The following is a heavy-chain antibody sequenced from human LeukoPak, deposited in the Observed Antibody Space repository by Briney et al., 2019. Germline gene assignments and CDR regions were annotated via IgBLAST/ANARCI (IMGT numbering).Heavy chain of an antibody. D-gene: IGHD2-2*01. CDR2: INPNSGDT. V-gene: IGHV1-2*06. J-gene: IGHJ4*02. CDR1: GYTCTGYH. Sequence: ASVKVSCQASGYTCTGYHMHWVRQAPGQGLEWMGRINPNSGDTNYAQNFQGRVTMTRDTSISTAYMELSRLRSDDTAVYYCARDYCSSTSCLFDYWGQGTLVTVSS. CDR3: ARDYCSSTSCLFDY.